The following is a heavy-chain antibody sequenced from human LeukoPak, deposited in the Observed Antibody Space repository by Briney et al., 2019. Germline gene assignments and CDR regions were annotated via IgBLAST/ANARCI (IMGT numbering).Heavy chain of an antibody. CDR1: GFTFSSYA. D-gene: IGHD4-17*01. V-gene: IGHV3-30-3*01. J-gene: IGHJ6*02. CDR3: ARANEAVTTWRYYHGMDV. Sequence: PGRSLRLSCAASGFTFSSYAMHWVRQAPGKGLEWVAVISYDGSNKYYAGSVKGRFTISRDNSKNTLYLQMNSLRAEDTAVYYCARANEAVTTWRYYHGMDVWGQGTTVTVSS. CDR2: ISYDGSNK.